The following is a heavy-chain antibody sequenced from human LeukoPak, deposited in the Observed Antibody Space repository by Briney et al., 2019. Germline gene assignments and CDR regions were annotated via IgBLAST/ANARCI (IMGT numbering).Heavy chain of an antibody. CDR2: ISASEYT. J-gene: IGHJ3*02. V-gene: IGHV3-23*01. CDR3: AKDGGLGGVPVDVFDI. CDR1: GLIFSTYS. Sequence: GGSLRLSCAASGLIFSTYSMTWVRQAPGKGLEWVAGISASEYTYYGDSVKGRFTISSDNSKNTLYLQLKNLRDEDTAIYYCAKDGGLGGVPVDVFDIWGQGTMVTVSS. D-gene: IGHD3-16*01.